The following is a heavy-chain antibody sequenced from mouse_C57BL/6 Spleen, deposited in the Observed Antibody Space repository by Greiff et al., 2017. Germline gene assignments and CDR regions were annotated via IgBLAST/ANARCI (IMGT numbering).Heavy chain of an antibody. V-gene: IGHV5-9*01. CDR1: GFTFSSYT. D-gene: IGHD2-5*01. J-gene: IGHJ2*01. CDR3: ARREAYYSNYFDY. CDR2: ISGGGGNT. Sequence: EVQGVESGGGLVKPGGSLKLSCAASGFTFSSYTMSWVRQTPEKRLGWVATISGGGGNTYYPDSVKGRFTISRDNAKNTLYLQRSSLRSEETALYYCARREAYYSNYFDYWGQGTTLTVSS.